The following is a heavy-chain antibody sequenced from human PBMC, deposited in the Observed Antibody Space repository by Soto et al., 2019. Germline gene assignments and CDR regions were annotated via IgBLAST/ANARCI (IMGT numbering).Heavy chain of an antibody. D-gene: IGHD6-13*01. CDR1: GFTFSSYA. CDR3: AKEGGVSIAAAGVSNYYYGMDV. Sequence: GGSLRLSCAASGFTFSSYAMSWVRQAPGKGLEWVSAISGSGGSTYYADSVKGRFTISRDNSKNTLYLQMSSLRAEDTAVYYCAKEGGVSIAAAGVSNYYYGMDVWGQGTTVTVSS. V-gene: IGHV3-23*01. CDR2: ISGSGGST. J-gene: IGHJ6*02.